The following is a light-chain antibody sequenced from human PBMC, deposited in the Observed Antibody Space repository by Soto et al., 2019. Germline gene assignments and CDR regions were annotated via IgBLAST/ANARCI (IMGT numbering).Light chain of an antibody. Sequence: DIVLQQSPGTLSLSPGESATLSCRASQSVRSGYLAWYQQKPGQAPRLLIYGASSRASGIRDSFSGSGSGTDFTLTISRLEPEDFAVYYCQQYATSPSTFGPGTKLEIK. CDR2: GAS. CDR1: QSVRSGY. J-gene: IGKJ2*01. CDR3: QQYATSPST. V-gene: IGKV3-20*01.